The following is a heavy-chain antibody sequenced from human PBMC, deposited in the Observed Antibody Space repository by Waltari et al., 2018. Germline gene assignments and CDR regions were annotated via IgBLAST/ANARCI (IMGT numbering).Heavy chain of an antibody. J-gene: IGHJ4*02. D-gene: IGHD2-21*01. Sequence: EVQLVQSGGGLVQPGGSLRLSCAASEFIFSNYEMHWIRQAPGKGLEWVSYISSRGTTIYYAESVKGRVTISRDNAKKSLYLQMKGLRAEDMAVYYCARERNTFIPFDYWGQGALVTVSS. CDR2: ISSRGTTI. V-gene: IGHV3-48*03. CDR3: ARERNTFIPFDY. CDR1: EFIFSNYE.